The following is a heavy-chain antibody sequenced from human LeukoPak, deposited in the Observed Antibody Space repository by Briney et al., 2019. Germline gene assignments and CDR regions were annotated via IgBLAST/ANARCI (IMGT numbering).Heavy chain of an antibody. CDR2: ISAYNGNT. CDR1: GGTFTSYG. V-gene: IGHV1-18*01. J-gene: IGHJ3*02. D-gene: IGHD3-22*01. CDR3: ARVDSSGYLSAFDI. Sequence: ASVKVSCKASGGTFTSYGISWVRQAPGQGLEWMGWISAYNGNTNYAQKLQGRVTMTTDTSTSTAYMELRSLRSDDTAVYYCARVDSSGYLSAFDIWGRGTMVTVSS.